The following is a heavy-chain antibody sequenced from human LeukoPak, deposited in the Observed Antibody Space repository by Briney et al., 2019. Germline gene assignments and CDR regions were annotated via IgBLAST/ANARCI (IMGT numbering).Heavy chain of an antibody. V-gene: IGHV3-30*02. CDR3: AKAKDYDFWSGWYYFDY. J-gene: IGHJ4*02. CDR2: IRYDGSNK. D-gene: IGHD3-3*01. Sequence: GGXXRLSCAASGFTFSSYGMHWVRQAPGKGLEWVAFIRYDGSNKYYADSVKGRFTISRDNSKNTLYLQMNSLRAEDTAVYYCAKAKDYDFWSGWYYFDYWGQGTLVTVSS. CDR1: GFTFSSYG.